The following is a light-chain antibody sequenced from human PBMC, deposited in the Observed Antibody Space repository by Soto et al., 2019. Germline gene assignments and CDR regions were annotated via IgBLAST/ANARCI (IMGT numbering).Light chain of an antibody. CDR3: QQYDDVPSYT. CDR1: QDISNH. J-gene: IGKJ2*01. CDR2: DAS. Sequence: DIQMTQSPSSLSASVGDRVTITCQASQDISNHLNWYQHKPGKAPKALIYDASNLEPGVATRFSGSGSGTDFTFTISSLQPEDIATYYCQQYDDVPSYTFGQGTKLEIK. V-gene: IGKV1-33*01.